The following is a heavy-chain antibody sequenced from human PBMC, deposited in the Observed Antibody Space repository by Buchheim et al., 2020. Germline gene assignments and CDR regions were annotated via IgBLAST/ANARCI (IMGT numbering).Heavy chain of an antibody. J-gene: IGHJ6*02. CDR2: IWYDGSNK. CDR1: GFTFSSYG. D-gene: IGHD3-10*01. CDR3: ASEQLLKWFGEYYYYGMDV. Sequence: QVQLVESGGGVVQPGRSLRLSCAASGFTFSSYGMHWVRQAPGKGLEWVAVIWYDGSNKYYADSVKGRFTISRDNSKNTLYLQMNRLRAEDTAVSYCASEQLLKWFGEYYYYGMDVWGQGTT. V-gene: IGHV3-33*01.